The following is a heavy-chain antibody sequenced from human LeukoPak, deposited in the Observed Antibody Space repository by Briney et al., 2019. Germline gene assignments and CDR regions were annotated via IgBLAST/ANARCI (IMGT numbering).Heavy chain of an antibody. CDR1: GFTFTTYG. J-gene: IGHJ4*02. CDR2: IGGSGTRT. Sequence: GGTLRLSCSASGFTFTTYGMNWVRQAPGKGLEWVSGIGGSGTRTYYADSVKGRFTISRDNSKNTLYLQMNSLRDEDTTVYYCAKDSHWILFDDWGQGTLVTVSS. CDR3: AKDSHWILFDD. D-gene: IGHD2-2*03. V-gene: IGHV3-23*01.